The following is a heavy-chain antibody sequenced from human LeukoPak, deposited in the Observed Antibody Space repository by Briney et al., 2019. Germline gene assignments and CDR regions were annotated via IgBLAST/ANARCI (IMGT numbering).Heavy chain of an antibody. CDR1: GFTFSNYG. D-gene: IGHD2-21*02. J-gene: IGHJ4*02. Sequence: GRSLRLSCAASGFTFSNYGLHWVRQAPGKGLEWVTIISYDGSNKYYADSVKGRFTISRDDSKNTLYLQMNSLRTEDTAVYYCAKDPSLRVTLPVWGQGTLVTVSS. CDR3: AKDPSLRVTLPV. V-gene: IGHV3-30*18. CDR2: ISYDGSNK.